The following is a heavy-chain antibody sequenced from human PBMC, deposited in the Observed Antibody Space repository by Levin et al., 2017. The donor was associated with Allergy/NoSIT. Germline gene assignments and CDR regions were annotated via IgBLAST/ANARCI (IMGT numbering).Heavy chain of an antibody. CDR3: AALDSSGWYFSFDY. J-gene: IGHJ4*02. V-gene: IGHV1-58*01. Sequence: KISCKASGFTFSSSAVQWVRQARGQRLEWIGWIVVGSGNTNYAQKFQERVTITRDMSTSSAYMEMSSLRSEDTAVYYCAALDSSGWYFSFDYWGQGTLVTVSS. CDR2: IVVGSGNT. D-gene: IGHD6-19*01. CDR1: GFTFSSSA.